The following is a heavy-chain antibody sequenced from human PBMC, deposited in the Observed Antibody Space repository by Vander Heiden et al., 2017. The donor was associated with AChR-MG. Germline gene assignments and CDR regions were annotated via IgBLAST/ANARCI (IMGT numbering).Heavy chain of an antibody. CDR2: ISYDGSNK. J-gene: IGHJ4*02. V-gene: IGHV3-30-3*01. Sequence: QVQLVESGGGVVQPGRSLRLSCAASGFTFSSYAMHWVRQAPGKGLEWVAVISYDGSNKYYADSVKGRFTISRDNSKNTLYLQMNSLRAEDTAVYYCARGGRYSGYDLGFDYWGQGTLVTVSS. CDR3: ARGGRYSGYDLGFDY. CDR1: GFTFSSYA. D-gene: IGHD5-12*01.